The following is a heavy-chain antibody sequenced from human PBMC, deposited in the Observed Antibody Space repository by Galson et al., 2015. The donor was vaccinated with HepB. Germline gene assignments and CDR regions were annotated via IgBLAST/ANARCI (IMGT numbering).Heavy chain of an antibody. CDR2: IIPIFGTA. CDR1: GGTFSSYA. D-gene: IGHD2-2*01. V-gene: IGHV1-69*13. Sequence: SVKVSCKASGGTFSSYAISWVRQAPGQGLEWMGGIIPIFGTANYAQKFQGRITITADESTSTAYMELSSLRSEDTAVYYCARGSGGKDIVVVPAAMWGQGTLVTVSS. J-gene: IGHJ4*02. CDR3: ARGSGGKDIVVVPAAM.